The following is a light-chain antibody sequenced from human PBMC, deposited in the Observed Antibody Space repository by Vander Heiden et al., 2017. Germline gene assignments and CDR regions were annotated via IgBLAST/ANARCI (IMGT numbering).Light chain of an antibody. CDR3: QQYNNWPYT. CDR2: GAS. J-gene: IGKJ2*01. V-gene: IGKV3-15*01. CDR1: QSVSSN. Sequence: EIVMTQSPATLSVSPGERATLSCWASQSVSSNFAWYQQKTGQAPRLLIYGASTRATDIPARFSGSGSGTEFTLTISILQSEDFAVYYCQQYNNWPYTFGQGTKLEIK.